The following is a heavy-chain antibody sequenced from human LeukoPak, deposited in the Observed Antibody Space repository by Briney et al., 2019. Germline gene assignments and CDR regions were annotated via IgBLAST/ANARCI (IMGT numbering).Heavy chain of an antibody. D-gene: IGHD2/OR15-2a*01. CDR3: TRDLSPAHF. CDR1: GFTFSTYW. J-gene: IGHJ4*02. Sequence: PGGSLRLSCTASGFTFSTYWMHWVRQASGKGLMWVSRVNGDGSSTVYADSVKGRFTISRDNAKNTLYLQMNSLRAEDTAVYYCTRDLSPAHFWGQGILVTVSS. CDR2: VNGDGSST. V-gene: IGHV3-74*01.